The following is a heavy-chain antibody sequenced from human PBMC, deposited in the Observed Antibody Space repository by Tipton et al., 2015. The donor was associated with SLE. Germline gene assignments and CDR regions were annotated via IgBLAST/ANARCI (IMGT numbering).Heavy chain of an antibody. V-gene: IGHV4-31*03. Sequence: TLSLTCTVSGGSINSDNYYWSWVRQHPGKGLEWIGYLLYTGSAHYNPSLKSRVATSVDTSKNQFSLKLSSVTAADTAIYYCARQPTLEGYGMDVWGQGTTVTVSS. CDR1: GGSINSDNYY. CDR3: ARQPTLEGYGMDV. D-gene: IGHD1-1*01. CDR2: LLYTGSA. J-gene: IGHJ6*02.